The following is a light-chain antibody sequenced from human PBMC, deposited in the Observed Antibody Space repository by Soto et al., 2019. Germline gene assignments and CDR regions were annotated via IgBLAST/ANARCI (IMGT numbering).Light chain of an antibody. V-gene: IGKV3-20*01. Sequence: ELVLPQSPGTLPLSPGERATLSCRAGQSVSSGHLAWYQQKPGQAPRLLIYGVSNRATGIPDRFGVSGSGTDFALAISSLEPEDFAVYYCQQYGSSPWTFGQGTTVEI. CDR3: QQYGSSPWT. J-gene: IGKJ1*01. CDR2: GVS. CDR1: QSVSSGH.